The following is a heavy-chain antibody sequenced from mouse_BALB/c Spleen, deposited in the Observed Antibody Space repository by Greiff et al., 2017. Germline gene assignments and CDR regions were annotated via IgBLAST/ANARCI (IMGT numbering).Heavy chain of an antibody. D-gene: IGHD1-2*01. J-gene: IGHJ4*01. CDR1: GFTFSSYA. Sequence: EVMLVESGGGLVKPGGSLKLSCAASGFTFSSYAMSWVRQSPEKRLEWVAEISSGGSYTYYPDTVTGRFTISRDNAKNTLYLEMSSLRSEDTAMYYCARSTTAKGYYAMDYWGQGTSVTVSA. CDR3: ARSTTAKGYYAMDY. V-gene: IGHV5-9-4*01. CDR2: ISSGGSYT.